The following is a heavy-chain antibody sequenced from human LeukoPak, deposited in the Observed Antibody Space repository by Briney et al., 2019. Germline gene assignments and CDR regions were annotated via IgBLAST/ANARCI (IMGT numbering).Heavy chain of an antibody. D-gene: IGHD3-22*01. CDR3: ARSSDSSGYYYAVDY. Sequence: GESLKISCKGSGYSFTSYWIDWVRQMPGKGLEWMGIIYPGDSDTRYSPSFQGQVTISADKSISTAYLQWSSLKASDTAMYYCARSSDSSGYYYAVDYWGQGTLVTVSS. V-gene: IGHV5-51*01. J-gene: IGHJ4*02. CDR2: IYPGDSDT. CDR1: GYSFTSYW.